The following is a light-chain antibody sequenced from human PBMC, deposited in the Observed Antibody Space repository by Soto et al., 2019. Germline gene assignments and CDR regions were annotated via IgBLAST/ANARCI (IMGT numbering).Light chain of an antibody. J-gene: IGKJ5*01. CDR3: QKLHNFPLT. CDR2: DAS. Sequence: DIQMTQSPSTLSASVGDRVTITCRASQTIRSLLSWYQQKPGKAPKALIYDASRLGSGVPSRFSGSGYGTEFTLTISSLQPDDFASYYCQKLHNFPLTFGQGTRLEIK. V-gene: IGKV1-5*01. CDR1: QTIRSL.